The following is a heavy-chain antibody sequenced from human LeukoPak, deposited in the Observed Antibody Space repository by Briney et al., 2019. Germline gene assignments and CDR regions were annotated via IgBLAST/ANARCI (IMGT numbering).Heavy chain of an antibody. Sequence: SETLSLTCTVSGGSISSYYWSWIRQPPGKGLEWIGYIYYSGSANYNPSLKSRVTISVDTSKNQFSLKLSSVTAADTAVYYCARGRSLRWFDPWGQGTLVTVSS. J-gene: IGHJ5*02. D-gene: IGHD3-3*01. CDR1: GGSISSYY. CDR2: IYYSGSA. V-gene: IGHV4-59*01. CDR3: ARGRSLRWFDP.